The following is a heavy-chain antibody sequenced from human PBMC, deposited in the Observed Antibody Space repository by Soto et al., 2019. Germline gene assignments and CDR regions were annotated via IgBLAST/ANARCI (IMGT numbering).Heavy chain of an antibody. D-gene: IGHD6-13*01. Sequence: PLRLSGAASGFTCVDYAMHWVRQVPGTGLEWVLGINWNSGSIGYGDSVKGRFAISRDNAKNSLHLQMNSLSAEDTAFYYCVKDESINWYSGHFRHWGQGTLVTVSS. V-gene: IGHV3-9*01. CDR2: INWNSGSI. J-gene: IGHJ1*01. CDR3: VKDESINWYSGHFRH. CDR1: GFTCVDYA.